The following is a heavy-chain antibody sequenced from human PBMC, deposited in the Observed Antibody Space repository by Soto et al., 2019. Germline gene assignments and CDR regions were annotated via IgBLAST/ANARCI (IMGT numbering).Heavy chain of an antibody. J-gene: IGHJ4*02. V-gene: IGHV4-31*03. CDR1: GGSISSGGYY. CDR3: ARGLGGSGYLYYFDY. Sequence: QVQLQESGPGLVKPSQTLSLTCTVSGGSISSGGYYWSWIRQHPGKGLEWIGYIYYSGSTYYNPSLKRRVTISVDTSKNQFSLKLSSVTAADTAVYYCARGLGGSGYLYYFDYWGQGTLVTVSS. D-gene: IGHD3-22*01. CDR2: IYYSGST.